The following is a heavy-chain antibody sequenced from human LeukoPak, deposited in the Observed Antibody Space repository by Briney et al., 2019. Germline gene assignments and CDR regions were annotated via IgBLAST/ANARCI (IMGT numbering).Heavy chain of an antibody. V-gene: IGHV3-11*01. CDR2: ISSSGGTI. CDR3: ARTLRYDSSGYYDY. D-gene: IGHD3-22*01. Sequence: GGSLRLSCAASGFTFSDYYMSWIRQAPGKGLEWVSYISSSGGTIYYADSVKGRFTISRDNAKNSLYLQMNSLRAEDTAVYYCARTLRYDSSGYYDYWGQGTLVTVSS. CDR1: GFTFSDYY. J-gene: IGHJ4*02.